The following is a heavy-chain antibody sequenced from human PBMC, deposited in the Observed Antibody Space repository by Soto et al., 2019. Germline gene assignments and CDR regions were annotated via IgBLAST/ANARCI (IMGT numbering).Heavy chain of an antibody. J-gene: IGHJ6*02. D-gene: IGHD3-3*01. CDR1: GDSVTSGSIY. CDR2: IHYTGST. V-gene: IGHV4-61*03. Sequence: QVQLQESGPGLVKPSETLSLTFTVSGDSVTSGSIYWSWIRQPPGKGLEWIGYIHYTGSTNYNPSLKSRVAISVDTSKNHFSLTLSSVTAADTAVYYCARDRGNFGVVLADFYQYGMDVWGQGTAVTVSS. CDR3: ARDRGNFGVVLADFYQYGMDV.